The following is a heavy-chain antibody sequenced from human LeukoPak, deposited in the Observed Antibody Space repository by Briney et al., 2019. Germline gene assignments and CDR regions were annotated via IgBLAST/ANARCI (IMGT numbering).Heavy chain of an antibody. J-gene: IGHJ4*02. CDR2: IEQEGSER. Sequence: GGSLRLSCAASGFTFSSYWMSWVRQAPGKGLEWVANIEQEGSERNYVDSVKGRFTISRDNAKNSLYLQMNSLRAEDTAVYYCARRGRIFGVVIIGYFDYWGRGTLVTVSS. CDR1: GFTFSSYW. D-gene: IGHD3-3*01. V-gene: IGHV3-7*05. CDR3: ARRGRIFGVVIIGYFDY.